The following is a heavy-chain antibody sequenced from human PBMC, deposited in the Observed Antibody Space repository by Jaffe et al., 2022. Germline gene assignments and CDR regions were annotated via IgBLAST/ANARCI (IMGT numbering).Heavy chain of an antibody. J-gene: IGHJ2*01. CDR2: MYFGEDK. Sequence: EVQLVETGGGLIQPGGSLRLSCAASGFSVSTNYMSWVRQAPGKGLEWVSLMYFGEDKYSADSVKGRFTISRDSSENMVYLQMNTLTAEDTAVYYCARLRAKLVRVPDSHWYFDLWGRGTLVTVSS. CDR1: GFSVSTNY. V-gene: IGHV3-53*02. D-gene: IGHD2-15*01. CDR3: ARLRAKLVRVPDSHWYFDL.